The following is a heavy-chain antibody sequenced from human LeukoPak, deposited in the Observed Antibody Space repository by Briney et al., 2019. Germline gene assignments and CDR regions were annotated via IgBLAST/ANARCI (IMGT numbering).Heavy chain of an antibody. J-gene: IGHJ4*02. Sequence: GGSLRLSCAASGFTFSSYSMNWVRQAPGKELEWVSSISSSSSYIYYADSVKGRFTISRDNAKNSLYLQMNSLRVEDTAVYYCARARGGYSFDYWGQGTLVTVSS. D-gene: IGHD3-16*01. CDR1: GFTFSSYS. CDR3: ARARGGYSFDY. V-gene: IGHV3-21*01. CDR2: ISSSSSYI.